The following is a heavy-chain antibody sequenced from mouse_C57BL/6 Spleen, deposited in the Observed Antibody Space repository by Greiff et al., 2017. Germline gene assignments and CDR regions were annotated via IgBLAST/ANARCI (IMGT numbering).Heavy chain of an antibody. J-gene: IGHJ1*03. CDR3: TRGEGYYYGPWYFDV. CDR2: ISSGGDYI. Sequence: EVKLVESGEGLVKPGGSLKLSCAASGFTFSSYAMSWVRQTPEKRLEWVAYISSGGDYIYYADTVKGRFTISRDNARNTLYLQMSSLKSEDTAMXYCTRGEGYYYGPWYFDVWGTGTTVTVSS. D-gene: IGHD1-1*01. V-gene: IGHV5-9-1*02. CDR1: GFTFSSYA.